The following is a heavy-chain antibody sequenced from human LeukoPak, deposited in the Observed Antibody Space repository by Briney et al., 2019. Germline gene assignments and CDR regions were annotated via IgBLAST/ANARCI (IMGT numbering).Heavy chain of an antibody. J-gene: IGHJ4*02. Sequence: GGSLRLSCAASGFTFGNAWMSWVRQAPGKGLEWVGRIKSKTDGGTTDYAAPVKGRFTISRDDSKNTLYLQMNSLKTEDTAVYYCTTDSEGSIDYFDYWGQGTLVTVSS. D-gene: IGHD3-10*01. CDR3: TTDSEGSIDYFDY. CDR2: IKSKTDGGTT. CDR1: GFTFGNAW. V-gene: IGHV3-15*01.